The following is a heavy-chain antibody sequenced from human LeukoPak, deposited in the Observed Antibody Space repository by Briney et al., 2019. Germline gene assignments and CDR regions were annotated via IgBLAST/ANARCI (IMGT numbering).Heavy chain of an antibody. D-gene: IGHD3-10*01. CDR2: ISPDGNNI. V-gene: IGHV3-11*04. CDR3: AKDYSKTSYYGSGTYYRPNWFDP. J-gene: IGHJ5*02. CDR1: GFTFSDRY. Sequence: GGSLRLSCAAAGFTFSDRYMRWMREAPGRGVEWVAYISPDGNNIHYADCVKGRFTISRDNSKNTLYLQMHSLRAEDTAVYYCAKDYSKTSYYGSGTYYRPNWFDPWGQGTLVTVSS.